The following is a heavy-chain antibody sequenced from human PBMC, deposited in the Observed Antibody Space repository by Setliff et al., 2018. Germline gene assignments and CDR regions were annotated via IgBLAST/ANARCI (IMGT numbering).Heavy chain of an antibody. CDR3: ARVPATVTTFYYYYMDV. CDR1: GGSISSYY. V-gene: IGHV4-4*07. D-gene: IGHD4-17*01. CDR2: IYIGGSA. J-gene: IGHJ6*03. Sequence: PSETLSLTCTVSGGSISSYYWSWIRQPAGKGLEWIGHIYIGGSANYNPSLKSRVTMSIDTSKNQFSLKLSSVTAADTAVYYCARVPATVTTFYYYYMDVWGKGTTVTVSS.